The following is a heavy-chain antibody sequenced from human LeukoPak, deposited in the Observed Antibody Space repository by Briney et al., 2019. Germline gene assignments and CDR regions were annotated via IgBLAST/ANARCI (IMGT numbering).Heavy chain of an antibody. CDR2: IYTTGMT. J-gene: IGHJ4*02. V-gene: IGHV4-4*07. Sequence: SETLPLTCSVSGGSINSYWWSWIRQPAGKGLEFIGRIYTTGMTNYNPSLKSRVSMSVDTSKNQFSLELRSVTAADTAVYFCARAGYTISSYRFDYWGQGALVTVSS. D-gene: IGHD3-16*02. CDR1: GGSINSYW. CDR3: ARAGYTISSYRFDY.